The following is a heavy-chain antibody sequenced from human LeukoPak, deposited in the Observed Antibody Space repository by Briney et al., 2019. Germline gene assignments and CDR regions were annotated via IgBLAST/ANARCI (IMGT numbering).Heavy chain of an antibody. V-gene: IGHV3-48*04. CDR2: ISSSSSTI. CDR1: GFTFSSYS. Sequence: PGGSLRLSCAASGFTFSSYSMNWVRQAPGKVLEWVSYISSSSSTIYYADSVKGRFTISRDNAKNSLYLQMNSLRAEDTAVYYCARERVSSTSRRGGAFDIWGQGTMVTVSS. J-gene: IGHJ3*02. CDR3: ARERVSSTSRRGGAFDI. D-gene: IGHD2-2*01.